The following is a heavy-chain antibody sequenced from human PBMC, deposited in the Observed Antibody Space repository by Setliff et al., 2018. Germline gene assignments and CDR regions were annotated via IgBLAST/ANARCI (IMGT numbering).Heavy chain of an antibody. Sequence: ASVKVSCKASGYTFTSYDINWVRQATGQGLEWMGWMNPNSGNTGYAQKFHGRVTMTRNASISTAYMELNSLRSEDTAVYFCTRAPAYVGNLMVVVTTEGYYFDSWGQGTLVTVSS. CDR1: GYTFTSYD. D-gene: IGHD3-22*01. V-gene: IGHV1-8*01. CDR2: MNPNSGNT. J-gene: IGHJ4*02. CDR3: TRAPAYVGNLMVVVTTEGYYFDS.